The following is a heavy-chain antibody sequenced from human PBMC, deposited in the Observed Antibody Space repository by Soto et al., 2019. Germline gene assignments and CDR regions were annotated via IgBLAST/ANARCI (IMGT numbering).Heavy chain of an antibody. Sequence: QVQLQESGPGLVKPSETLSLTGTVSGGSISVYYWSWIRQPPGKGLEWIGYIYYSGSTNYNPSLKSRVTISVDTSKNQFSLKLSSETAADTAVYYCARGGWRHIDYWGQGTLVTVSS. V-gene: IGHV4-59*08. J-gene: IGHJ4*02. CDR3: ARGGWRHIDY. CDR2: IYYSGST. CDR1: GGSISVYY. D-gene: IGHD3-3*01.